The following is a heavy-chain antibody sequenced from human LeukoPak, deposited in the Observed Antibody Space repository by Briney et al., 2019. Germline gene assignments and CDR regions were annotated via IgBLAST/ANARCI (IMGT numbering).Heavy chain of an antibody. V-gene: IGHV3-21*01. CDR2: ISSSSYI. CDR3: ARDQWLQSDYYMDV. J-gene: IGHJ6*03. Sequence: PGGSLRLSCAASGFTFSSYSMNWVRQAPGKGLEWVSFISSSSYIYYADSMKGRFTISRDNAKNSLYLQMNSLRAEDTAVNYCARDQWLQSDYYMDVWGKGTTVTVSS. D-gene: IGHD5-18*01. CDR1: GFTFSSYS.